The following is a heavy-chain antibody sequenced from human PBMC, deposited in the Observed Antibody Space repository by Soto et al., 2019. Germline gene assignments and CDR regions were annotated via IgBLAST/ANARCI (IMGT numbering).Heavy chain of an antibody. J-gene: IGHJ4*02. CDR1: GYTLTRFY. CDR3: WRNDGDDSTNF. D-gene: IGHD3-22*01. V-gene: IGHV1-46*01. CDR2: INTRGGTT. Sequence: QVQLVQSGAEVRKPGASVRLSCKASGYTLTRFYLHWVRQAPGQGLEWMGIINTRGGTTAYAQKFRGRLTLARDTFTNTAYLELGALTSDDTGLYFCWRNDGDDSTNFWGQGTLVTVSS.